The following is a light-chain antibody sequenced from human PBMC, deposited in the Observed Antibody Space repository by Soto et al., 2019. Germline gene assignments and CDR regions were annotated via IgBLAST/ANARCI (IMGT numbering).Light chain of an antibody. V-gene: IGKV3-15*01. CDR3: QQYNNWPPLT. CDR2: GAS. CDR1: QSVTSN. Sequence: EIVLTQSPATLSVSPGKRATLSCRASQSVTSNLAWYQQKPGQAPRLLIYGASTRATGIPARFSGIGSGTEFTLTISSLQSEDFAVYSCQQYNNWPPLTFGGGTKVEIK. J-gene: IGKJ4*01.